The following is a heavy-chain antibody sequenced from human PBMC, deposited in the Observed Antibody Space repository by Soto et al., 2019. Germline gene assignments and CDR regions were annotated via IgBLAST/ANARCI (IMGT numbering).Heavy chain of an antibody. Sequence: QVQLVQSGAEVKKPGSSVKVSCKSSGGTFSSYAISWVRQAPGQGLEWMGGIIPIFGTANYAQTFQGRVTITADESTSTAYMELSSLRSEDTAVYYCARVGNALNWFDPWGQGTLVTVSS. CDR1: GGTFSSYA. J-gene: IGHJ5*02. V-gene: IGHV1-69*12. CDR3: ARVGNALNWFDP. D-gene: IGHD4-4*01. CDR2: IIPIFGTA.